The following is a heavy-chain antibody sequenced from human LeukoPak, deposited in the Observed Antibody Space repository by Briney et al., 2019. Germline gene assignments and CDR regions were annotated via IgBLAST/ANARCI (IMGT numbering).Heavy chain of an antibody. Sequence: SETLSLTCTVSGGSISSYYWSWIRQPAGKGLEWIGRIYTSGSTNYNPSLKSRVTMSVDTSKNQFSLKLSSVTAADTAVCYCASSAFGEFTYYFDYWGQGTLVTVSS. D-gene: IGHD3-10*01. V-gene: IGHV4-4*07. CDR3: ASSAFGEFTYYFDY. J-gene: IGHJ4*02. CDR1: GGSISSYY. CDR2: IYTSGST.